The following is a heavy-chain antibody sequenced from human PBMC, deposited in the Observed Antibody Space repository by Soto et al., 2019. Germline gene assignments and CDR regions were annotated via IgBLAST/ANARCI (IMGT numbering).Heavy chain of an antibody. CDR1: GGSISSSY. J-gene: IGHJ4*02. D-gene: IGHD3-3*01. CDR3: ARDASGHDFWDGPWYFDS. Sequence: QVQLQESGPGLVKPSETLSLTCTVSGGSISSSYWSWIRQPPGKGLAWLGYVYYIGSTKYNPSLKNLITISVDTSQNQFSLKLESVTAADTALYYCARDASGHDFWDGPWYFDSWGQGTLVTVSS. CDR2: VYYIGST. V-gene: IGHV4-59*01.